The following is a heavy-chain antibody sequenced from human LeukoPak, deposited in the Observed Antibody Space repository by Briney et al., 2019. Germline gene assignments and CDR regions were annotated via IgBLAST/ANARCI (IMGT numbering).Heavy chain of an antibody. CDR1: GGTFSSYA. V-gene: IGHV1-69*04. D-gene: IGHD3-10*01. CDR2: IIPILGIA. CDR3: ASGTITMGDY. Sequence: WASVKVSCKASGGTFSSYAISWVRQAPGQGLEWMGRIIPILGIANYAQKFQGRVTITADKSTSTAYMELSSLRSEGTAVYYCASGTITMGDYWGQGTLVTVSS. J-gene: IGHJ4*02.